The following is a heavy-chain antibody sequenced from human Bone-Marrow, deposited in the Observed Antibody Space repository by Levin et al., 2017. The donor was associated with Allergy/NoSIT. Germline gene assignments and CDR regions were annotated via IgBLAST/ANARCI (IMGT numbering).Heavy chain of an antibody. D-gene: IGHD6-19*01. CDR3: ARDTRSGWYWCFDY. V-gene: IGHV3-23*01. Sequence: GGSLRLSCAASGFTYSNYARSWVRQAPGKGLEWVSAISGSGGNIYYADSVKGRFTISRDNTKNTLHRQTNRLRAEETAVYYCARDTRSGWYWCFDYWGEGTLVTVSS. J-gene: IGHJ4*02. CDR2: ISGSGGNI. CDR1: GFTYSNYA.